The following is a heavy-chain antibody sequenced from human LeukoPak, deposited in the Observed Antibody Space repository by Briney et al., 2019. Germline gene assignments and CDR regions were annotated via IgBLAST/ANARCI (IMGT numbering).Heavy chain of an antibody. V-gene: IGHV1-8*03. Sequence: ASVKVSCKASGYTFTSYDINWVRQATGQGLEWTGWMNPNSGNTGYEQRFQGRVTITRNTSIRTAYMELSSLRSEDTAVYYCARGGVVGATTGDYWGQGTLVTVSS. J-gene: IGHJ4*02. CDR3: ARGGVVGATTGDY. CDR2: MNPNSGNT. CDR1: GYTFTSYD. D-gene: IGHD1-26*01.